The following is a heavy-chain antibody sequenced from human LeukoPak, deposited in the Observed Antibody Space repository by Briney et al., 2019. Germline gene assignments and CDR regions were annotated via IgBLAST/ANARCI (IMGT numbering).Heavy chain of an antibody. CDR2: ISTSWST. CDR3: ARGPRVATNENFDY. J-gene: IGHJ4*02. CDR1: GGSISSYY. V-gene: IGHV4-4*07. D-gene: IGHD5-12*01. Sequence: SETLSLTCTVSGGSISSYYWSWIRQPAGKGLEWIGRISTSWSTNYNPSHKTRVTMSVDTSKNQFSLKLSSETAADTAVYYCARGPRVATNENFDYWGQGTLVTVSS.